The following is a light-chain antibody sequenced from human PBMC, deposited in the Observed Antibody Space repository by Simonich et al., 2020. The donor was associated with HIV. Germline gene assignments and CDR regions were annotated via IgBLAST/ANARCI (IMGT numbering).Light chain of an antibody. J-gene: IGKJ1*01. Sequence: EIVMTQSPATLSVSPGERATLSCRASQSVSSNLAWYQQKPGQAPRLLIYDASTRATGIPARFSGSGSGTEFTLTISSMQSEDFAVYYCQQYNNWPPWKFGQGTKVEIK. CDR1: QSVSSN. CDR2: DAS. V-gene: IGKV3-15*01. CDR3: QQYNNWPPWK.